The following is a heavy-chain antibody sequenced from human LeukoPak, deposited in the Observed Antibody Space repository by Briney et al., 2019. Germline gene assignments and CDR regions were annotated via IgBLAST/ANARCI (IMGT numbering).Heavy chain of an antibody. V-gene: IGHV4-39*01. D-gene: IGHD6-13*01. CDR2: IYYSGST. CDR3: ARHGTGRRYYYYYMDV. CDR1: GGSISSSSYY. J-gene: IGHJ6*03. Sequence: PSETLSLTCTVSGGSISSSSYYWGWIRQPPGKGLEWSGSIYYSGSTYYNPSLKSRVTISVDTSKNQFSLKLSSVTAADTAVYYCARHGTGRRYYYYYMDVWGKGTTVTVSS.